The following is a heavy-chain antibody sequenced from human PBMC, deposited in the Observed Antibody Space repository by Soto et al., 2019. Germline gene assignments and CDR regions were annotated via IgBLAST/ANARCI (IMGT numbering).Heavy chain of an antibody. CDR1: GFTFSSYW. J-gene: IGHJ3*02. V-gene: IGHV3-7*03. Sequence: GSLRLSCAASGFTFSSYWMSWVRQAPGKGLECVANIKQDGSEKYYVDSVKGRFTISRDNAKNSLYLQMNSLRAEDTAVYYCARDPGYGDYFAFDIWGQGTMGTVSS. CDR3: ARDPGYGDYFAFDI. D-gene: IGHD4-17*01. CDR2: IKQDGSEK.